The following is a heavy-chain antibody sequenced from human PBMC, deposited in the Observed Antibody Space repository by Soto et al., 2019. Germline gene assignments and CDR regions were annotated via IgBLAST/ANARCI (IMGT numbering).Heavy chain of an antibody. J-gene: IGHJ4*02. D-gene: IGHD3-22*01. CDR1: GYTFTSYY. CDR2: INPSGGST. Sequence: ASVKVSCKASGYTFTSYYMHWVRQAPGQGLEWMGIINPSGGSTSYAQKFQGRVTMTRDTSTSTVYMELSSLRSEDTAVYYCASLGPPYYYDSSARTEYYWGQGTLVTVSS. V-gene: IGHV1-46*03. CDR3: ASLGPPYYYDSSARTEYY.